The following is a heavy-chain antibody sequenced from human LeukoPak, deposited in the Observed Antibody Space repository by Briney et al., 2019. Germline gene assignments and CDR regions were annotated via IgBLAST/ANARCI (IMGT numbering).Heavy chain of an antibody. CDR2: INPSGGST. CDR3: AREARVVPAAILNC. CDR1: GYTFTSYY. V-gene: IGHV1-46*01. D-gene: IGHD2-2*02. Sequence: ASVKVSCKASGYTFTSYYIHWVRQAPGQGREWMGIINPSGGSTTYAQKFQGRVTMTRDTSTSTVYMELSSLRSEDTAVYYCAREARVVPAAILNCWGQGTLVTVSS. J-gene: IGHJ4*02.